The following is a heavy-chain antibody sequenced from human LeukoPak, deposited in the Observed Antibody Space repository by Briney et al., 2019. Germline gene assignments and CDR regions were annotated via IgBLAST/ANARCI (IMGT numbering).Heavy chain of an antibody. CDR3: ARDRIGSDTNWFDP. CDR1: GGTFGSYT. Sequence: ASVKVSCKASGGTFGSYTISWVRQAPGQGLEWMGRIIPILGIANYAQKFQGRVTITADKSTSTAYMELSSLRSEDTAVYYCARDRIGSDTNWFDPWGQGTLVTVSS. CDR2: IIPILGIA. D-gene: IGHD2-15*01. J-gene: IGHJ5*02. V-gene: IGHV1-69*04.